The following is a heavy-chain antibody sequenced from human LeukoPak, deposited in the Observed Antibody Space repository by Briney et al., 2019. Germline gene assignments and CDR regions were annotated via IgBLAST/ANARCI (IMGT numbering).Heavy chain of an antibody. CDR2: IYPGDSDT. D-gene: IGHD5-18*01. CDR1: GYDFTNYW. CDR3: ARSYSYGYFDL. J-gene: IGHJ2*01. V-gene: IGHV5-51*01. Sequence: GESLKISCEGSGYDFTNYWIGRVRQMPGKGLEWMGAIYPGDSDTRYSPSFQGHFTISADKSITTAYLQWSSLKASDSAMYYCARSYSYGYFDLWGRGTLVTVSS.